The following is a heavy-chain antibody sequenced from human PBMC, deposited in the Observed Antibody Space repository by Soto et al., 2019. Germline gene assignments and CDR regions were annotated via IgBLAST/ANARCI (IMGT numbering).Heavy chain of an antibody. D-gene: IGHD3-16*01. CDR1: GYTFTSYY. CDR3: AGGGVLGPYYYYGMDV. CDR2: INPSGGST. V-gene: IGHV1-46*01. Sequence: QVQLVQSGAEVKKPGASVKVSCKASGYTFTSYYMHWVRQAPGQGLEWMGIINPSGGSTSYAQKFQGRVTMTRDTSTSTVYMELSSLRSEDTAVYYCAGGGVLGPYYYYGMDVWGQGTTVTVSS. J-gene: IGHJ6*02.